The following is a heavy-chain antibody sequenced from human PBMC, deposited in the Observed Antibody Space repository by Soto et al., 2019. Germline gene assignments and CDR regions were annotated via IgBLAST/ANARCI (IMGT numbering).Heavy chain of an antibody. CDR2: LSDTGDRT. J-gene: IGHJ5*02. D-gene: IGHD4-17*01. Sequence: EVQLLESGGGLVQPGGSLSLSCAASGFTFRNYAMSWVRQAPGKGLEWVSALSDTGDRTYYADSVKGRFTISRDNFKSTLYLQMNSLRAEDTAVYYCAKDDYGYWFDPWGQGTLVIVSS. V-gene: IGHV3-23*01. CDR3: AKDDYGYWFDP. CDR1: GFTFRNYA.